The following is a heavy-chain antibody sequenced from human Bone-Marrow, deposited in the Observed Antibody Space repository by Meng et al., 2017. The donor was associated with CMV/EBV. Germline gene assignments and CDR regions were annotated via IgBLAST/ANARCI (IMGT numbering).Heavy chain of an antibody. J-gene: IGHJ6*02. D-gene: IGHD1-26*01. V-gene: IGHV1-69*02. CDR3: AGGISMDV. CDR1: GGTFSDYT. CDR2: IIPMLGIG. Sequence: SVKVSCKASGGTFSDYTINGVRQAPGQGLEWIGRIIPMLGIGNYAQRFQGRVTITADKSTTTAYVELSSLTSEDTDVYYCAGGISMDVWGQGTTVTVSS.